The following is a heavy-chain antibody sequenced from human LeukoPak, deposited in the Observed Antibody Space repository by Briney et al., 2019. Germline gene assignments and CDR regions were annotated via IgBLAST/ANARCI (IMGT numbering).Heavy chain of an antibody. D-gene: IGHD4-17*01. CDR1: GFFLNYYY. CDR2: VRGSDETL. CDR3: ARGVTRIS. J-gene: IGHJ5*02. V-gene: IGHV3-11*01. Sequence: GESLIHACSAHGFFLNYYYRGWVRQAPGWVVGWVAYVRGSDETLYYAESVQGRCTSSSHNVKNSLYRQVDNLRVDDTAVYYCARGVTRISWGERTLVTVSS.